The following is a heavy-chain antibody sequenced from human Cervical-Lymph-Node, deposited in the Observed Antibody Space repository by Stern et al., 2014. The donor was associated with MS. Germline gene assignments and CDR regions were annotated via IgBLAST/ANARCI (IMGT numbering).Heavy chain of an antibody. Sequence: QVQLVQSGAEVKKPGASVKVSCKASAYTFTSYAIHWVRQAPGQRLEWMGLINAGNCNTKYSQKFQGRVTITMDTSASTAYMELSSLRSEDTAVYYCARNRVWGGTDYWGQGTLVTVSS. D-gene: IGHD3-16*01. V-gene: IGHV1-3*01. J-gene: IGHJ4*02. CDR2: INAGNCNT. CDR1: AYTFTSYA. CDR3: ARNRVWGGTDY.